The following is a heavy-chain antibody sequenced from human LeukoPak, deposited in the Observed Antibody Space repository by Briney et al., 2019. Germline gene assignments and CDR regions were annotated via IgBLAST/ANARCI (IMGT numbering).Heavy chain of an antibody. J-gene: IGHJ5*02. Sequence: GGSLRLSCAASGFTFSSYSMNWVRQAPGKGLEWVSSIISSSSYIYYADSVKGRFTISRDNAKNSLYLQMNSLRAEDTAVYYCARDGGYSSSWEGENWFDPWGQGTLVTVSS. CDR2: IISSSSYI. D-gene: IGHD6-13*01. CDR1: GFTFSSYS. V-gene: IGHV3-21*04. CDR3: ARDGGYSSSWEGENWFDP.